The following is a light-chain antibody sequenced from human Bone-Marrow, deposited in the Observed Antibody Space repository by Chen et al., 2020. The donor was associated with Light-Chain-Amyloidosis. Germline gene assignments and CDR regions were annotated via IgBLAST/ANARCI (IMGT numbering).Light chain of an antibody. V-gene: IGLV3-21*02. J-gene: IGLJ3*02. CDR1: NIGSTS. CDR3: QVWDRSSDRPV. CDR2: DDS. Sequence: SYVLTQPSSVSVAPGQTATIACGGNNIGSTSVHWYQQTSGQAPLLVVYDDSDRPSGIPERWSGSNSGNTATLTIGRVEAGDEADYYCQVWDRSSDRPVFGGGTKLTVL.